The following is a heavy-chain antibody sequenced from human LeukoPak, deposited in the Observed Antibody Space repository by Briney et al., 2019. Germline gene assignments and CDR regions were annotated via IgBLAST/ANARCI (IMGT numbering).Heavy chain of an antibody. D-gene: IGHD4-17*01. CDR3: ARDPYNGYYGDDYYYYMDV. CDR1: GFTQNA. V-gene: IGHV3-21*01. J-gene: IGHJ6*03. Sequence: GGSLRLSCEASGFTQNAMGWVRQTPGKGLEWVSSITRDSIYTFYADSVKGRFTISRDNAKNSLSLQMNSLRAEDTAVYYCARDPYNGYYGDDYYYYMDVWGKGTTVTISS. CDR2: ITRDSIYT.